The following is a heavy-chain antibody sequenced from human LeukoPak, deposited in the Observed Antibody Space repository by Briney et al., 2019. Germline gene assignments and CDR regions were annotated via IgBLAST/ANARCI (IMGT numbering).Heavy chain of an antibody. V-gene: IGHV3-9*01. J-gene: IGHJ4*02. D-gene: IGHD3-10*01. CDR3: VEDFYDSGPFYFDY. CDR1: GFTFDDYA. Sequence: GGSLRLSCAASGFTFDDYAMHWVRQAPGKGLEWVSGISWNSGSIGYADSVKGRFTISRDNAKNSLYLQMNSLRAEDTAFYYCVEDFYDSGPFYFDYWGQGALVTVSS. CDR2: ISWNSGSI.